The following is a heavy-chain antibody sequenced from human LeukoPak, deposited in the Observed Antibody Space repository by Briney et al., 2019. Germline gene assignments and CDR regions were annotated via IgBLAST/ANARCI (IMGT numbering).Heavy chain of an antibody. D-gene: IGHD6-19*01. V-gene: IGHV3-23*01. J-gene: IGHJ4*02. Sequence: PGWSLRLSCAASGFTFSSYAMSWVRQAPGKGLEWVSAISGSGGSTYYADSVKGRFTISRDNSKNTLYLQMNSLRAEDTAVYYCAKDLTRTGAVAGTWGQGTLVTVSS. CDR3: AKDLTRTGAVAGT. CDR1: GFTFSSYA. CDR2: ISGSGGST.